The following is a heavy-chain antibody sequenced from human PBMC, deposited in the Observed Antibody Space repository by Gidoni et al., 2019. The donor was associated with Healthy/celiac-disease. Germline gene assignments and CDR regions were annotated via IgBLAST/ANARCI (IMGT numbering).Heavy chain of an antibody. J-gene: IGHJ4*02. CDR1: GFTFSSYA. Sequence: EVQLLESGGGLVQPGGSLRLSCAASGFTFSSYAMTWVRQAPGKGLELVSGISSSGAGTYYADSVKGRFTISKDNSKNTLSMQMNNLRDEDTAVYYCAKGLSVAGHFDYWGQGTLVTVSS. CDR2: ISSSGAGT. V-gene: IGHV3-23*01. CDR3: AKGLSVAGHFDY. D-gene: IGHD6-19*01.